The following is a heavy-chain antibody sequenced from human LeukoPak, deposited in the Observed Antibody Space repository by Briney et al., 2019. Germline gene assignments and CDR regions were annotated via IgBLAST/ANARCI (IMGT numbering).Heavy chain of an antibody. V-gene: IGHV1-46*01. J-gene: IGHJ5*02. CDR2: INPSGGST. Sequence: ASVKVSCKASGYTFTSYYMHWVRQAPGQGLEWMGIINPSGGSTSYAQKFQGRVTMTRDTSTSTVHMELSSLRSEDTAVYYCARDKSAAGTPGGNWFDPWGQGTLVTVSS. CDR3: ARDKSAAGTPGGNWFDP. CDR1: GYTFTSYY. D-gene: IGHD6-13*01.